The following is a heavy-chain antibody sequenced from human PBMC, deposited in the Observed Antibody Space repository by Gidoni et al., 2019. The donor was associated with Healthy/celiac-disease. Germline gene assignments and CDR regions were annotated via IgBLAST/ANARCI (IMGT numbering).Heavy chain of an antibody. V-gene: IGHV1-69*01. D-gene: IGHD3-16*01. CDR1: GGTFSSSA. Sequence: QVQLVQSGAEVKKPGSSVKVSCKASGGTFSSSAISWVRQAPGQGLEWMGGIIPIFGTANYAQKCQGRVTITADESTSTAYMELSSLRSEDTAVYYCAREEGYDYIWGSYGSQHWGQGTLVTVSS. CDR3: AREEGYDYIWGSYGSQH. J-gene: IGHJ1*01. CDR2: IIPIFGTA.